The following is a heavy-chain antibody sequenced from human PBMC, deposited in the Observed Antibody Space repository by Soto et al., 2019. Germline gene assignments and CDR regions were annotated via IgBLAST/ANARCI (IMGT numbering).Heavy chain of an antibody. CDR2: FIAMLGTP. Sequence: GASVKVSCKASGGTFGSQGIAWVRQAPGQGLEWMGGFIAMLGTPTYAKKVQGRATISADESLTSSYLELRSLRSADTGVYFCARGAMANFDYWGQGTVVTVSS. CDR1: GGTFGSQG. D-gene: IGHD5-18*01. V-gene: IGHV1-69*13. J-gene: IGHJ4*02. CDR3: ARGAMANFDY.